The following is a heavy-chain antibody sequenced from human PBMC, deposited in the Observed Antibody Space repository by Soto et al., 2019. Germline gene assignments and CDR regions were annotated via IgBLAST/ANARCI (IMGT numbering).Heavy chain of an antibody. CDR1: GFTFSSYW. J-gene: IGHJ4*02. V-gene: IGHV3-7*01. D-gene: IGHD2-21*02. CDR3: ARDVYYGGDSDF. Sequence: GGSLRLSCAASGFTFSSYWMSWVRQAPGKGLEWVANMKEDGSEKYYLDSVKGRFTISRDNTRNSVYLQMTSLRAEDTAVYYCARDVYYGGDSDFWDQGVLVTVSS. CDR2: MKEDGSEK.